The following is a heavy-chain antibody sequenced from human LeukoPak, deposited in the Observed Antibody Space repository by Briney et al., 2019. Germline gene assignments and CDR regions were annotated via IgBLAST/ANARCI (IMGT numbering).Heavy chain of an antibody. CDR1: GFTFDDYA. J-gene: IGHJ4*02. Sequence: GGSLRLSCAASGFTFDDYAMHWVRQAPGKGLEWVSGISWNSGSIGYADSVKGRFTISRDNAKNSLYLQMNSLRAEDTAVYYCARGNYGDQEGYYFDYWGQGTLVTVSS. D-gene: IGHD4-17*01. CDR3: ARGNYGDQEGYYFDY. V-gene: IGHV3-9*01. CDR2: ISWNSGSI.